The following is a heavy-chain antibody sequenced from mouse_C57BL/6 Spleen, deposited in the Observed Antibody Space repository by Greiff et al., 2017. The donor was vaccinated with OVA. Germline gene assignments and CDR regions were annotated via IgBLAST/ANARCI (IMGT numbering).Heavy chain of an antibody. V-gene: IGHV14-4*01. J-gene: IGHJ2*01. Sequence: EVHLVESGAELVRPGASVKLSCTASGFNIKDDYMHWVKQRPEQGLEWIGWIDPENGDTEYASKFQGKATITADTSSNTAYLQLSSLTSEDTAVYYCTRYRVPGDYWGQGTTLTVSS. D-gene: IGHD2-14*01. CDR1: GFNIKDDY. CDR3: TRYRVPGDY. CDR2: IDPENGDT.